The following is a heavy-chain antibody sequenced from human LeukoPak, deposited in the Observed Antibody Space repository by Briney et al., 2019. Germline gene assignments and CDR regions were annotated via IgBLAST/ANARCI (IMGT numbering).Heavy chain of an antibody. Sequence: SETLSLTCTVSGGPISSSSYYWGWIRQPPGKGLEWIGSIYYSGSTYYNPSLKSRVTISVDTSKNQFSLKLSSVTAADTAVYYCARVGSGWSRMNWFDPWGQGTLVTVSS. CDR2: IYYSGST. CDR3: ARVGSGWSRMNWFDP. J-gene: IGHJ5*02. CDR1: GGPISSSSYY. V-gene: IGHV4-39*07. D-gene: IGHD6-19*01.